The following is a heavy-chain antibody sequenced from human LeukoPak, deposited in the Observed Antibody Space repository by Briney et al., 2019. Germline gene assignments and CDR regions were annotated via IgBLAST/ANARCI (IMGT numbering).Heavy chain of an antibody. Sequence: GGSLRLSCAASGFIFSNYWMSWVRQAPGKGLEWVANIKQDGSEKYYVDSVKGRFTISRDNAKNSLYLQMNSLRAEDTAVYYCARDRITMIVVVDAFDIWGQGTMVTVSS. D-gene: IGHD3-22*01. CDR3: ARDRITMIVVVDAFDI. J-gene: IGHJ3*02. CDR2: IKQDGSEK. V-gene: IGHV3-7*01. CDR1: GFIFSNYW.